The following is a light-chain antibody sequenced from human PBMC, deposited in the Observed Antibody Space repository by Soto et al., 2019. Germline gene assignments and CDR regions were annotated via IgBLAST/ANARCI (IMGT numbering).Light chain of an antibody. V-gene: IGLV2-8*01. Sequence: QSALTQSPSASGSPGQSVTISCTGTSSDIGGYNSVSWYQQHPGKAPKLMIYEVIKRPSGVPDRFSGSKSGNTASLTVSGLQAEDEADYYCSSYAVSNNVIFGGGTKVTVL. CDR2: EVI. CDR3: SSYAVSNNVI. J-gene: IGLJ2*01. CDR1: SSDIGGYNS.